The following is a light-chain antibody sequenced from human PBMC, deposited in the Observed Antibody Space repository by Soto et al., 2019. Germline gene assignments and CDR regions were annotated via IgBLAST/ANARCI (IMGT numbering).Light chain of an antibody. J-gene: IGLJ1*01. CDR1: SRDVGNYNL. CDR3: SSYVGSKSYV. CDR2: EDS. Sequence: QSVLTQPASVSGSPGQSITISCTGTSRDVGNYNLVAWYQQHPGRAPKLLFYEDSQRPSGVSHRFSASKSGNTASLTISGLQAEDEADYYCSSYVGSKSYVFGTGTKVTVL. V-gene: IGLV2-23*01.